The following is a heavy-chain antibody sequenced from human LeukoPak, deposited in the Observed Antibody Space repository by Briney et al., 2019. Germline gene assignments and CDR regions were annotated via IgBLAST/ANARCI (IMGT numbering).Heavy chain of an antibody. CDR3: ATKGGCGGDCYSSGYFQH. J-gene: IGHJ1*01. Sequence: GAPVEVSCKASGGTFRSYAISWVRKAPGKGLGWMGGIIPIFGTANYAQTSQGRVTITADESTSTSYMERSSLRAESTAVYYCATKGGCGGDCYSSGYFQHWGQGTLVTVSS. CDR2: IIPIFGTA. D-gene: IGHD2-21*02. V-gene: IGHV1-69*01. CDR1: GGTFRSYA.